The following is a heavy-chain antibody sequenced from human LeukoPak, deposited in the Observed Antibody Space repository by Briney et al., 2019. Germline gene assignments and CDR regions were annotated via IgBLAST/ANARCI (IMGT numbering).Heavy chain of an antibody. Sequence: PGGSLRPSCAPSGFTVRSKYMTWVRQTPGKGLQWVALIYSSGDTYTADSVKGRFTISRDNSENTLYLQMDSLRAEDTAVYYCATGYYFGSGSYGYLDYWGQGTLVTVSS. D-gene: IGHD3-10*01. V-gene: IGHV3-53*01. J-gene: IGHJ4*02. CDR1: GFTVRSKY. CDR3: ATGYYFGSGSYGYLDY. CDR2: IYSSGDT.